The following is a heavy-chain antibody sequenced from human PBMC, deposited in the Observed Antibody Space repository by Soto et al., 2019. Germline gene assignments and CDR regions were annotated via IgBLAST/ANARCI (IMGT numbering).Heavy chain of an antibody. Sequence: QVQLVESGGGVVQPGRALRLSCAASGFTFSSYAMHWVRQAPGKGLEWVAVISYDVSNKYYADSVKGRFTISRANSKNTLYRQMNSLRAEDTAVYYCARPSGRDIVVGPRYYYGMDVWGQGTTVTVSS. CDR1: GFTFSSYA. CDR3: ARPSGRDIVVGPRYYYGMDV. J-gene: IGHJ6*02. V-gene: IGHV3-30-3*01. D-gene: IGHD2-2*01. CDR2: ISYDVSNK.